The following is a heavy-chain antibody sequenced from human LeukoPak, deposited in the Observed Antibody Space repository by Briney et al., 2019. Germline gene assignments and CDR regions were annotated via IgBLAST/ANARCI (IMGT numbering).Heavy chain of an antibody. Sequence: PGGSLRLSCAASGFTFSSYSMNWVRQAPGKGLEWVSSISSSSSYIYYADSVKGRFTISRDNAKNSLYLQMNSLRAEDTAVYYCARDTMVRGVMGYWGQRTLVTVSS. D-gene: IGHD3-10*01. V-gene: IGHV3-21*01. CDR1: GFTFSSYS. CDR3: ARDTMVRGVMGY. CDR2: ISSSSSYI. J-gene: IGHJ4*02.